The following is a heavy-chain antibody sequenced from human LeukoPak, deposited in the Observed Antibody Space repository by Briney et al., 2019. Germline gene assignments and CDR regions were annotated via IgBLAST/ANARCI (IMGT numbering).Heavy chain of an antibody. D-gene: IGHD6-19*01. Sequence: PSETLSLTCAVYGGSFSGYYWGWIRQPPGKGLEWIGEINHSGDTNYSPSLESRVTISVDTSKNQFSLKLSSVTAADTAVYYCATSGWYLLPGVYWGQGTLVTVSS. V-gene: IGHV4-34*01. J-gene: IGHJ4*02. CDR3: ATSGWYLLPGVY. CDR1: GGSFSGYY. CDR2: INHSGDT.